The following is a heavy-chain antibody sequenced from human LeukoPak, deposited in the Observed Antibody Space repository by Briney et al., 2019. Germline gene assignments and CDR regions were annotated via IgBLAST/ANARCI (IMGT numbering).Heavy chain of an antibody. Sequence: PSETLSLTCTVSGGSISSSSYYWGWIRQPPGKGLEWIGSIYYSGSTYYNPSLKSRVTISVDTSKNQFSLKLSSVTAADTAVYYCASSTLGWFDPWGQGTLVTVSS. CDR2: IYYSGST. V-gene: IGHV4-39*01. CDR1: GGSISSSSYY. CDR3: ASSTLGWFDP. J-gene: IGHJ5*02.